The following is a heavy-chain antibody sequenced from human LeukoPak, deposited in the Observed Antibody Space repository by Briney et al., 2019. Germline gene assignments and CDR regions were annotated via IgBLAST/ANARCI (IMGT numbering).Heavy chain of an antibody. CDR2: INPSGGST. V-gene: IGHV1-46*01. Sequence: ASVTVSCKASGYTFTNHYMHWVRQAPEQGLEWMGIINPSGGSTSYAEKFQGRVTMTRDTSTSTVYMALSILRSEDTAMYYCAREGPYCSSTSCYGGFDYWGQGTLVTVSS. CDR1: GYTFTNHY. J-gene: IGHJ4*02. D-gene: IGHD2-2*01. CDR3: AREGPYCSSTSCYGGFDY.